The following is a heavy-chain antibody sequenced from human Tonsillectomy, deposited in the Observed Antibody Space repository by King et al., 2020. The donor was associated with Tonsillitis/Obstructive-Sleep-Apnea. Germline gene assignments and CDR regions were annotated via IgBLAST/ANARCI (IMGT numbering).Heavy chain of an antibody. V-gene: IGHV5-10-1*03. Sequence: QLVPSGAEVKKPGESLRISCKGSGYRFTSYWINWVRQMPGKGLEWMGRIDLSDSDTKYSPSFQGHVTISADKSISTAYLQWSSLKASDTAMYSCASHTGYSNDYRYDMDVWGQGTTVTVSS. D-gene: IGHD4-11*01. CDR3: ASHTGYSNDYRYDMDV. CDR1: GYRFTSYW. CDR2: IDLSDSDT. J-gene: IGHJ6*02.